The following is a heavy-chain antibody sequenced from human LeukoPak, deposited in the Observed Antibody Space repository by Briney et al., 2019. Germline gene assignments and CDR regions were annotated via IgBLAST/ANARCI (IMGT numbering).Heavy chain of an antibody. CDR1: VGPMSDYY. V-gene: IGHV4-59*01. Sequence: KTSETLSLACTVSVGPMSDYYWSWIRQPPGKGLEWIGYSYYTGVTNYNPSLKSRVTISVDTPKRQFTLNLTSVTSADTAVYYCARLHLDYLDLWGQGAVVTVSS. CDR3: ARLHLDYLDL. CDR2: SYYTGVT. J-gene: IGHJ1*01. D-gene: IGHD5-12*01.